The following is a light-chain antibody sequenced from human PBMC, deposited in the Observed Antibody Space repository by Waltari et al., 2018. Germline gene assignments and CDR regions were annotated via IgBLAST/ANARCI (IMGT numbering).Light chain of an antibody. V-gene: IGLV1-40*01. CDR1: SAHIGAGYD. CDR2: ANT. J-gene: IGLJ2*01. Sequence: QSGLTQPPSVSGAPGQRVTISCTGSSAHIGAGYDAHWYQLLPGTAPKLLIYANTNRPSGVPDRFSGSKSGTSASLAITGLQAEDEADYYCQSYDSSLSRSVFGGGTKLTVL. CDR3: QSYDSSLSRSV.